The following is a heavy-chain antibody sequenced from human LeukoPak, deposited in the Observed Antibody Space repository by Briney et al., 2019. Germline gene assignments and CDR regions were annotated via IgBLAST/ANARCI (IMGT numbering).Heavy chain of an antibody. CDR3: ARGAPWSSLDP. J-gene: IGHJ5*02. CDR1: GFTFSSYA. Sequence: PGGSLRLSCAASGFTFSSYATSWVRQAPRQGLEWMGVIIPIFGTANYAQKFQGRVTITTDKSTSTAYMELSSLRAEDTAVYYCARGAPWSSLDPWGQGTLVTVSS. V-gene: IGHV1-69*05. CDR2: IIPIFGTA.